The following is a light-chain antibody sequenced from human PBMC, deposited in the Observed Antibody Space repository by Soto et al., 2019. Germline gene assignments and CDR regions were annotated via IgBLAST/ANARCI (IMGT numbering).Light chain of an antibody. CDR1: SSDVGSYNY. J-gene: IGLJ1*01. CDR2: EVS. V-gene: IGLV2-14*01. CDR3: SSYTRSSPYV. Sequence: QSVLTQPASVSGSPGQSITISCTGTSSDVGSYNYVSWYQQHPGKAPKLMIYEVSNRPSGVSNRFSGSKSGNTASLTISGLQAEDDADYYCSSYTRSSPYVFGTGTKLTVL.